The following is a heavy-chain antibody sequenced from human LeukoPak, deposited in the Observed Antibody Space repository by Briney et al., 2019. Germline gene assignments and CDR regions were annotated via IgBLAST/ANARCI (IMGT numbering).Heavy chain of an antibody. CDR3: AIEGYSYGYGGNWFDP. CDR2: IYTSGST. CDR1: GGSISSGSYY. D-gene: IGHD5-18*01. J-gene: IGHJ5*02. V-gene: IGHV4-61*02. Sequence: SETLSLTCTVSGGSISSGSYYWSWIRQPAGKGLECIGRIYTSGSTNYNPSLKSRVTISVDTSKNQFSLKLSSVTAADTAVYYCAIEGYSYGYGGNWFDPWGQGTLVTVSS.